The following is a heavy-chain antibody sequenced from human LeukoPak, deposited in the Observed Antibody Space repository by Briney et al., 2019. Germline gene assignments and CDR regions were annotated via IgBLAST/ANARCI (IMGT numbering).Heavy chain of an antibody. J-gene: IGHJ2*01. CDR2: IYYSGST. D-gene: IGHD4-17*01. V-gene: IGHV4-39*07. CDR1: GGSISSSSYY. Sequence: KASETLSLTCTVSGGSISSSSYYWGWIRQPPGKGLEWIGSIYYSGSTYYNPSLKSRVTISVDTSKNQFSLKLSSVTAADTAVYYCASITTVTGNWYFDLWGRGTLVTVSS. CDR3: ASITTVTGNWYFDL.